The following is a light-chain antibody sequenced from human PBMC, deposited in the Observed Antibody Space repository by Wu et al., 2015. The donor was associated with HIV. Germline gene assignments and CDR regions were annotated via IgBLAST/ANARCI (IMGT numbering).Light chain of an antibody. CDR1: QSVSNNY. CDR3: QQYGGSPLT. V-gene: IGKV3-20*01. Sequence: EIVLTQSPGTLSLSPGERATLSCRASQSVSNNYLAWYQQKPGQPPRLLMYGASSRASGIPDRFSGSGSGTDFTLTISRLEPEDFAVYFCQQYGGSPLTFGGGTKVEIK. J-gene: IGKJ4*01. CDR2: GAS.